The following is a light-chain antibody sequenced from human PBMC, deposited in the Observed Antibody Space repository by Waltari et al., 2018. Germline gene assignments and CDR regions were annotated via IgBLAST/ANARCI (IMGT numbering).Light chain of an antibody. CDR1: QSASKY. Sequence: PGARATLSCRASQSASKYVAWYQQRPGQPPRLLIYDASNRAAGVPDRFDAIGSGTDFTLTLNSLEPEDFAVYYCQQRNDWPLTFGGGTRVEIK. CDR3: QQRNDWPLT. V-gene: IGKV3-11*01. CDR2: DAS. J-gene: IGKJ4*01.